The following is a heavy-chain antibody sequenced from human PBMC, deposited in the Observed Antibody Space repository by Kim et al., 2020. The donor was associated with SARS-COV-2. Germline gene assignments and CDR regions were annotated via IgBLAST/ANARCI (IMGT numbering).Heavy chain of an antibody. D-gene: IGHD6-19*01. J-gene: IGHJ4*02. CDR2: ST. V-gene: IGHV1-46*01. CDR3: ARGRAGAFDY. Sequence: STGAAQKFQGRVTLTRDTSTSTVYMELSSLRSEDTAVYYCARGRAGAFDYWGQGTLVTVSS.